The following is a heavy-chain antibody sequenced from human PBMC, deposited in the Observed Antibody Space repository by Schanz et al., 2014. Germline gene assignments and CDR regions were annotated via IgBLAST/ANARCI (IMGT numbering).Heavy chain of an antibody. CDR2: ISGSGGST. CDR1: GFTFSDYY. J-gene: IGHJ6*02. V-gene: IGHV3-23*01. D-gene: IGHD2-15*01. Sequence: EVQLLESGGGLVQPGGSLRLSCAASGFTFSDYYMSWIRQAPGKGLEWVSGISGSGGSTYYADSVKGRFTISRDNSKNTLYLQMNSLRAEDTAVYYCAKGMGYCSGGTCYDYYYYGLDVWGQGTTVTVSS. CDR3: AKGMGYCSGGTCYDYYYYGLDV.